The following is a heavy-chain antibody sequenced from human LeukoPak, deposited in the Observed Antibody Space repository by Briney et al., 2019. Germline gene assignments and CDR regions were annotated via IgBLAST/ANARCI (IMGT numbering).Heavy chain of an antibody. V-gene: IGHV4-59*01. CDR3: ARDSYNYGSGSLDY. Sequence: SETLSLTCTVSDGSISSYYWCWIRQPPGKGLEWIGYIYYSGSTNYNPSLKSRATISVDMSRNQFSLKLTSVTAADTAVYYCARDSYNYGSGSLDYWGQGTLVTVSS. J-gene: IGHJ4*02. CDR2: IYYSGST. CDR1: DGSISSYY. D-gene: IGHD5-18*01.